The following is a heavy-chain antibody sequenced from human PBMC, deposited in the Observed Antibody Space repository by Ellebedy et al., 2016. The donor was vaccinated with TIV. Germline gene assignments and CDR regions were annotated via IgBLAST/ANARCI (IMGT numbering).Heavy chain of an antibody. Sequence: SGPTLAKPTQTLTLTCTFPGFPLSTSGMRVIWIRQPPGEALEWLARIDCDDDKFYSTSLKTRLTISKDTSKNQVVLTMTDMDPADTATYYCARMGNDYGGGLDYWGQGILVTVSS. V-gene: IGHV2-70*04. CDR2: IDCDDDK. J-gene: IGHJ4*02. D-gene: IGHD4-23*01. CDR3: ARMGNDYGGGLDY. CDR1: GFPLSTSGMR.